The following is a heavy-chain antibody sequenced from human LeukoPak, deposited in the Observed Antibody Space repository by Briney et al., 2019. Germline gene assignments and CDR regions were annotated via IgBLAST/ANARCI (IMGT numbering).Heavy chain of an antibody. D-gene: IGHD6-13*01. Sequence: PGGSLRLSCAASGFPFSSYAMTWVRQAPGKGLEWVSSISGDGATTYHADSVKGRFTISRDNAKNSLYLQMNSLRAEDTAVYYCARGSVVAAARNSPFDYWGQGTLVTVSS. J-gene: IGHJ4*02. V-gene: IGHV3-23*01. CDR1: GFPFSSYA. CDR2: ISGDGATT. CDR3: ARGSVVAAARNSPFDY.